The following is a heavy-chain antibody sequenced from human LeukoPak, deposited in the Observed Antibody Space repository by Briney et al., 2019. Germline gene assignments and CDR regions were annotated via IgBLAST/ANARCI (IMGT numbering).Heavy chain of an antibody. J-gene: IGHJ5*02. V-gene: IGHV6-1*01. D-gene: IGHD2-2*01. Sequence: SQTLSLTCAISGDTVSSNSAAWSWIRQSPSRGLEWLGRTYYRSTWYNDYAVSVRGRITVNPDTSKNQFSLHLNSVTPEDTAVYYCARRLTQYDCFDPWGQGILVTVSS. CDR2: TYYRSTWYN. CDR3: ARRLTQYDCFDP. CDR1: GDTVSSNSAA.